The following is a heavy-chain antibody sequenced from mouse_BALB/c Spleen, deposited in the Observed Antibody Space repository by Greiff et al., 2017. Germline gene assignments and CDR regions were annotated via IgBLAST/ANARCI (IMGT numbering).Heavy chain of an antibody. Sequence: QVQLQQSGPGLVAPSQSLSITCTVSGFSLTSYGVHWVRQPPGKGLEWLGVIWAGGSTNYNSALMSRLSISKDNSKSQVFLKMNSLQTDDTAMYYCARGAARATDYAMDYWGQGTSVTVSS. J-gene: IGHJ4*01. D-gene: IGHD3-1*01. CDR3: ARGAARATDYAMDY. V-gene: IGHV2-9*02. CDR2: IWAGGST. CDR1: GFSLTSYG.